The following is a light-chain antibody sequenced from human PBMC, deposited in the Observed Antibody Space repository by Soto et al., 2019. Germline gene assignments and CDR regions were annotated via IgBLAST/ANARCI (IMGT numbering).Light chain of an antibody. Sequence: DIQMTQSPSTLSASVGDTVRITCRASRSVGTWLAWYQQKPGRVPDLLIYKASNLENGVPSRFSGSGSGTEFTLTISSLHPDDVATYYCQQYNTYSYTFGQGTKVVIK. CDR3: QQYNTYSYT. V-gene: IGKV1-5*03. CDR1: RSVGTW. CDR2: KAS. J-gene: IGKJ2*01.